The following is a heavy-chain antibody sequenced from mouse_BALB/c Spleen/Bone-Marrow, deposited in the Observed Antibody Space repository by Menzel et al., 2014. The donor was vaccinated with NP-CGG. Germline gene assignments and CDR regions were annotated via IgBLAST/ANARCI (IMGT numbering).Heavy chain of an antibody. D-gene: IGHD2-3*01. CDR1: GFTFSDYY. Sequence: EVHLVESGGGLVKPGGSLKLSCAASGFTFSDYYMYWVRQTPEKRLEWVATISDGGSYTYYPDSVKGRFTISRDNAKNNLYLQMSSLKSEDTAMYYCARDSIQWLLSYAIDYWGQGTSVTVSS. CDR2: ISDGGSYT. J-gene: IGHJ4*01. V-gene: IGHV5-4*02. CDR3: ARDSIQWLLSYAIDY.